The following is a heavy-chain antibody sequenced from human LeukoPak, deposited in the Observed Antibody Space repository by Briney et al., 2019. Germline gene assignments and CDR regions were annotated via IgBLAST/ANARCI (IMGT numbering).Heavy chain of an antibody. V-gene: IGHV3-15*01. CDR1: GFTFSSYS. CDR2: IKSKSDGGTT. Sequence: GGSLRLSCAASGFTFSSYSMSWVRQAPGKGLEWVGRIKSKSDGGTTDYAAPVKGRFTISRDDSKNMLYLQMNSLKIEDTAVYYCTGRANGYWGRGTLVTVSS. CDR3: TGRANGY. D-gene: IGHD2-8*01. J-gene: IGHJ4*02.